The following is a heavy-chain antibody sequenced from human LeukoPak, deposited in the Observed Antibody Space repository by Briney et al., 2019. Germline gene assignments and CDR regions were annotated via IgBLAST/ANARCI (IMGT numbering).Heavy chain of an antibody. CDR2: IIPIFGTA. CDR1: GGTFSSYA. D-gene: IGHD6-6*01. J-gene: IGHJ6*03. CDR3: ARDSSIAARPYYYYYYMDV. Sequence: SVKVSCKASGGTFSSYAISWVRQAPGQGLEWMGGIIPIFGTANYAQKFQGRVTITTDESTSTAYMELSSLRSEDTAVYYCARDSSIAARPYYYYYYMDVWGKGTTVTVSS. V-gene: IGHV1-69*05.